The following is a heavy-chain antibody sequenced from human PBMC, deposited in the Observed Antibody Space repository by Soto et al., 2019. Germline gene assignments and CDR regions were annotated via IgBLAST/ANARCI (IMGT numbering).Heavy chain of an antibody. CDR1: GGSISSYY. J-gene: IGHJ6*02. Sequence: PSETLSLTCTVSGGSISSYYWSWIRQPPGKGLEWIGYIYYSGITNYNPSLKSRITISVDTSKNQFSLKLCSVTAADTAVYYFARYKSNYYYGMDVWGQGTTVT. CDR2: IYYSGIT. CDR3: ARYKSNYYYGMDV. D-gene: IGHD1-20*01. V-gene: IGHV4-59*01.